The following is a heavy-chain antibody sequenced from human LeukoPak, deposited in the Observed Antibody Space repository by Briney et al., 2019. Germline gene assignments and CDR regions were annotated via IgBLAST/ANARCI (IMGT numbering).Heavy chain of an antibody. CDR3: ARVRSGYGTNDY. CDR1: GGSISSYY. D-gene: IGHD5-12*01. Sequence: SETLSLTCTVSGGSISSYYWSWIRQPPGKGLEWIGYIYYSGSTNYNPSLKSRVTISVDTSKNQFSLKLSSVTAADTAVYYCARVRSGYGTNDYWGQGTLVTVSS. V-gene: IGHV4-59*01. CDR2: IYYSGST. J-gene: IGHJ4*02.